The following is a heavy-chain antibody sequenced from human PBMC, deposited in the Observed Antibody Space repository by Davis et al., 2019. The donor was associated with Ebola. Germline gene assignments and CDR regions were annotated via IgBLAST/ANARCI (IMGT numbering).Heavy chain of an antibody. J-gene: IGHJ6*04. CDR3: ARDGIATFGKVKYYYGMDV. V-gene: IGHV3-66*01. D-gene: IGHD6-13*01. Sequence: GESLKIFCAASGFTLSDYYMSWIRQAPGKGLEWVSVIYSGGSTYYADSLKGRLTISRDNSRNTLYLQMNSLRAEDTAVYYCARDGIATFGKVKYYYGMDVWGKGTTVTVSS. CDR2: IYSGGST. CDR1: GFTLSDYY.